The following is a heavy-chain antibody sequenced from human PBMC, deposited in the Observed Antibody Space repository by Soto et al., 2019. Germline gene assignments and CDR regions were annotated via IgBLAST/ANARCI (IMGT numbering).Heavy chain of an antibody. CDR2: ISYDGSNK. CDR1: GFTFSSYA. Sequence: PGGSLRLSCAASGFTFSSYAMHWVRQAPGKGLEWVAVISYDGSNKYYADSVKGRFTISRDNSKNTLYLQMNSLRAEDTAVSYCARDRSIMITFGGVIGPYWGQGTLVTVSS. CDR3: ARDRSIMITFGGVIGPY. D-gene: IGHD3-16*02. V-gene: IGHV3-30-3*01. J-gene: IGHJ4*02.